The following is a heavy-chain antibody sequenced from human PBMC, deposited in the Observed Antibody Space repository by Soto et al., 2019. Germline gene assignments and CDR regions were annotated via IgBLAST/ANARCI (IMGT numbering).Heavy chain of an antibody. CDR1: GYRFTSYW. D-gene: IGHD3-22*01. CDR3: ARKDKSGYFNWFDP. J-gene: IGHJ5*02. V-gene: IGHV5-51*01. CDR2: IFPSDSDT. Sequence: GASLKISCRTSGYRFTSYWIAWVRQMPGKGLEWMGIIFPSDSDTRYSPSFQGQVTISADRSTSTVFLQWASLKASDTAVYFCARKDKSGYFNWFDPWGQCTLVTVSS.